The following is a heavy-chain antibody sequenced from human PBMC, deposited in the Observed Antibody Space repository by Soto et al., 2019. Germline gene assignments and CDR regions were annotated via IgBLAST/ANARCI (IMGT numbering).Heavy chain of an antibody. V-gene: IGHV2-5*02. D-gene: IGHD3-22*01. Sequence: QITLKESGPTLVKPTQTLTLTCTFSGFSLSTSGVGVGWIRQPPGKALEWLALIYWDDDKRYSPSLKSRLTISKATYKTQVVLTMTNMDPVDTATYYCAHSPPTYYYASSGLNWFDPWGQGTLVTVSS. J-gene: IGHJ5*02. CDR1: GFSLSTSGVG. CDR3: AHSPPTYYYASSGLNWFDP. CDR2: IYWDDDK.